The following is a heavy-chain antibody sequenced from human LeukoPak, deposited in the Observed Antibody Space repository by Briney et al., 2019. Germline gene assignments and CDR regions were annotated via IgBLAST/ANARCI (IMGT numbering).Heavy chain of an antibody. CDR2: IYHSGST. CDR3: ADFDFDF. J-gene: IGHJ4*02. CDR1: GYSISSGYY. Sequence: PSETLSLTCTVSGYSISSGYYWGWIRQPPGKGLEWIGSIYHSGSTNYNPSLKSRVTMSVDTSKNQFSLNLSSVTAADTAVYYCADFDFDFWGQGTLVTVSS. V-gene: IGHV4-38-2*02.